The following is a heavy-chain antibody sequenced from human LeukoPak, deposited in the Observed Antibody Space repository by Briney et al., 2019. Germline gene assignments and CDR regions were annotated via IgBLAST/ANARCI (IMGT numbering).Heavy chain of an antibody. V-gene: IGHV4-61*02. D-gene: IGHD4-23*01. CDR3: AREVDGGNSYFDY. J-gene: IGHJ4*02. CDR1: GGSISSGSYY. CDR2: IYTSGST. Sequence: SETLSLTCTVSGGSISSGSYYWSWIRQPAGKGLEWIGRIYTSGSTYYNPSLKSRVTISVDTSKNQFSLKLSSVTAADTAVYYCAREVDGGNSYFDYWGQGTLVTVSS.